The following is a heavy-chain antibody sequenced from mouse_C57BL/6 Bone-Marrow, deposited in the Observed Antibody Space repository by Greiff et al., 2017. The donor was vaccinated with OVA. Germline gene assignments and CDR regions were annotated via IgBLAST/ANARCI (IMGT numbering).Heavy chain of an antibody. CDR3: ATGSYWYFDV. V-gene: IGHV1-54*01. D-gene: IGHD4-1*01. Sequence: QVQLQQSGAELVRPGTSVKVSCKASGYAFTNYLIEWVKQRPGQGLEWIGVINPGSGGTNYNEKFKGKATLTADKSSSTAYMQLSSLTSEDSAVYFCATGSYWYFDVWGTGTTVTVSS. J-gene: IGHJ1*03. CDR2: INPGSGGT. CDR1: GYAFTNYL.